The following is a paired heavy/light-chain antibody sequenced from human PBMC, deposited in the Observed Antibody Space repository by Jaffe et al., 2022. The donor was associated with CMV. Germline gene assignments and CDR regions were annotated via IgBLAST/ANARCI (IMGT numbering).Light chain of an antibody. J-gene: IGLJ3*02. CDR2: DVS. Sequence: QSALTQPASVSGSPGQSITISCTGTSSDVGAYNYVSWYQQHPGKAPKLIIYDVSRRPSGVSDRFSGSKSGNTASLTISGLQAEDEADYYCNSYTSTSTWVFGGGTKVTVL. CDR1: SSDVGAYNY. V-gene: IGLV2-14*03. CDR3: NSYTSTSTWV.
Heavy chain of an antibody. V-gene: IGHV3-11*01. Sequence: QMQLVESGGGLVKPGGSLRLSCAASGFTFSDYYMTWIRQAPGKGLEWVSSIGSGGRTISYTDSVKGRFTISRDNAKNSLYLQMNGLRAEDTAVYYCVRDIVVIASSLSRVGGSKYYGMDVWGQGATVKVSS. CDR3: VRDIVVIASSLSRVGGSKYYGMDV. D-gene: IGHD2-15*01. J-gene: IGHJ6*02. CDR1: GFTFSDYY. CDR2: IGSGGRTI.